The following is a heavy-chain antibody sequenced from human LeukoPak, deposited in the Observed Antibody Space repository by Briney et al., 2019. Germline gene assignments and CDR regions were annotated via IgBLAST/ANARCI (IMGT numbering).Heavy chain of an antibody. D-gene: IGHD2-15*01. J-gene: IGHJ6*02. CDR3: ARGGDIVVVVAAHYYYGMDV. CDR1: GYTFTGYD. Sequence: ASVKVSCKASGYTFTGYDINWVRQATGQGLEWMGWMNPYSGNTGYAQKFQGRVTMTRDTSMTTAYMELSRLTSEDTAVYYCARGGDIVVVVAAHYYYGMDVWGQGTTVTVSS. V-gene: IGHV1-8*01. CDR2: MNPYSGNT.